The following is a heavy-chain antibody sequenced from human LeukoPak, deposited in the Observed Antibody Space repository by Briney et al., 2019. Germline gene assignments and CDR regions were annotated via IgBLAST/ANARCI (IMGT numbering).Heavy chain of an antibody. V-gene: IGHV3-23*01. CDR2: MSSSGGST. CDR1: GFTFSSYA. CDR3: AKVWDTYYYDSSGSFDY. Sequence: GGSLRLSCAASGFTFSSYAMSWVRQAPGKGLEWVSAMSSSGGSTYYADSVKGRFTITRDNSKNTLYLQMNSLRAEDTAVYYCAKVWDTYYYDSSGSFDYWGQGTLVTVSS. J-gene: IGHJ4*02. D-gene: IGHD3-22*01.